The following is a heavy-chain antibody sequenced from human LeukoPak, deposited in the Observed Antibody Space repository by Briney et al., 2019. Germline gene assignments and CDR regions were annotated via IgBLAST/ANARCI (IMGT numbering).Heavy chain of an antibody. V-gene: IGHV4-34*01. CDR1: GGSFSGYY. Sequence: SETLSLTCAVYGGSFSGYYWSWIRQPPGKGLEWIGYIYHSGSTYYNPSLKSRVTISVDRSKNQFSLKLSSVTAADTAVYYCARFNRYRPPDWGQGTLVTVSS. J-gene: IGHJ4*02. CDR3: ARFNRYRPPD. D-gene: IGHD5-18*01. CDR2: IYHSGST.